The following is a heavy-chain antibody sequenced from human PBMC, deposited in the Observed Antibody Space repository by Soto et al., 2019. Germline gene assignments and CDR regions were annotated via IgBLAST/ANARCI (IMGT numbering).Heavy chain of an antibody. V-gene: IGHV3-23*01. J-gene: IGHJ4*02. CDR3: AKASVLRDFDWLAQPLDY. Sequence: EVQLLESGGGLVQPGGSLRLSCAASGFTFSSYAMSWVRQAPGKGLEWVSAISGSGGSTYYADSVKGRFTISRDNSNNTRYMQMNSLIAEDTAVYYCAKASVLRDFDWLAQPLDYWGQGTLVTVSS. CDR2: ISGSGGST. D-gene: IGHD3-9*01. CDR1: GFTFSSYA.